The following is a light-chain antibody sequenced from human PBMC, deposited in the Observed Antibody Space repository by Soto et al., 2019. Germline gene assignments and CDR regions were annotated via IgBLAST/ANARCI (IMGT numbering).Light chain of an antibody. CDR2: DAS. J-gene: IGKJ1*01. Sequence: EIVLTQSPATLSSFPGDRVTLSCTASQSLRSNFLAWYQQKPGQAPRLPIYDASSRAAGIPDRFSRSGSGTDFTLTITRLEPEDFAVYHCQQYDGSPRTFGQGTKVDIK. V-gene: IGKV3-20*01. CDR1: QSLRSNF. CDR3: QQYDGSPRT.